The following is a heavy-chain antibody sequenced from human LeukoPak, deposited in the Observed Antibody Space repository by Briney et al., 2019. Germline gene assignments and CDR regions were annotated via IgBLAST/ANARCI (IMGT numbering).Heavy chain of an antibody. CDR2: MNPNSGNT. J-gene: IGHJ4*02. Sequence: LEWMGWMNPNSGNTGYAQKFQGRVTMTRNTSISTAYMELSSLRSEDTAVYYCASNYGSGSLWGQGTLVTVSS. V-gene: IGHV1-8*01. CDR3: ASNYGSGSL. D-gene: IGHD3-10*01.